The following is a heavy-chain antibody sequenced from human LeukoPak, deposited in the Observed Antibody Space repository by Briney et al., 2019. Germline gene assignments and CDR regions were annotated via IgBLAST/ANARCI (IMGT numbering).Heavy chain of an antibody. CDR3: AKPPNYGAYYYGMDV. Sequence: GGSLRLSCAASGFTFTNYAMSWVRQAPGKGLDWVSSISYNGGSTYYSDSVKGRFTISRDNSKNTVYLQMNSLRAEDTAVYYCAKPPNYGAYYYGMDVWGKGTTVTVSS. CDR1: GFTFTNYA. D-gene: IGHD4/OR15-4a*01. V-gene: IGHV3-23*01. J-gene: IGHJ6*04. CDR2: ISYNGGST.